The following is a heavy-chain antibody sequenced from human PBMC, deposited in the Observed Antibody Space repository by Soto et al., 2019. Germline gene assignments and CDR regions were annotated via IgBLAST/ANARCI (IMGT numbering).Heavy chain of an antibody. J-gene: IGHJ3*02. CDR2: IYYSGST. CDR1: GGCINSGDYY. CDR3: ARVCSAGICYFAFAI. V-gene: IGHV4-30-4*01. D-gene: IGHD2-15*01. Sequence: SETLSLTCTVSGGCINSGDYYWSWIRQPPGKGLEWIGYIYYSGSTYYTPSLKSRLTISLDTSKNQFSLSLSSVTAADTAVYYCARVCSAGICYFAFAIWGQGTLVTVSS.